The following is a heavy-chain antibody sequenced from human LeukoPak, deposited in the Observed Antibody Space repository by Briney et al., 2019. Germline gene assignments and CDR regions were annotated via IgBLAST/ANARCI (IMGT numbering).Heavy chain of an antibody. CDR1: GYTFTSYG. J-gene: IGHJ4*02. D-gene: IGHD2-2*01. CDR3: ARDYEEIVVVPAALFDY. CDR2: ISAYNGNT. V-gene: IGHV1-18*01. Sequence: ASVKVSCKASGYTFTSYGISWVRQAPGQGLEWMGWISAYNGNTNYAQKLQGRVTMTTDTSTSTAYMELRSLRSDDTAVHYCARDYEEIVVVPAALFDYWGQGTLVTVSS.